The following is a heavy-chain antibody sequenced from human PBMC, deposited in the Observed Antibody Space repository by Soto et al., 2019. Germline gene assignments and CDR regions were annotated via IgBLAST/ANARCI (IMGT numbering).Heavy chain of an antibody. D-gene: IGHD3-3*01. J-gene: IGHJ5*02. CDR3: AKDRHYDFWSGSRKGPNWFDP. Sequence: GASVKVSCKASGGTFSSYRINWVRQAPGQGLEWVGGIVPIYRTADYAQKFQGRVTITADESARTSYMELRSLRAEDTAVYYCAKDRHYDFWSGSRKGPNWFDPWGQGTLVTVSS. CDR2: IVPIYRTA. V-gene: IGHV1-69*13. CDR1: GGTFSSYR.